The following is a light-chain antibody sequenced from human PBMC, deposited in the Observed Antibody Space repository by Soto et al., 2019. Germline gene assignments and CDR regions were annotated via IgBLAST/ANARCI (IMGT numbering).Light chain of an antibody. J-gene: IGLJ1*01. CDR2: EVS. CDR3: NSYATGNTRV. Sequence: QSVLTQPASVSGSPGQSITISCTGSSSDIGDYDYVSWYQQHPGKAPKVLISEVSNRPSGVSNRFSGSKSGNTASLTISGLQAEDEADYYCNSYATGNTRVFGAGTKVNV. V-gene: IGLV2-14*01. CDR1: SSDIGDYDY.